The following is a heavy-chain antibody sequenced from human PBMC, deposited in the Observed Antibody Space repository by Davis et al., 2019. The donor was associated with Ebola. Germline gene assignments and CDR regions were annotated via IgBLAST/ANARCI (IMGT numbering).Heavy chain of an antibody. D-gene: IGHD3-3*01. CDR1: GFTFSTYS. CDR2: TSSSSDYI. CDR3: AKAQWSGSYPALDY. Sequence: GESLKISCAASGFTFSTYSMNWVRQAPGKGLEWVSSTSSSSDYIYYADSVKGRFTISRDNSKNTLYLQMNSLRAEDTAVYYCAKAQWSGSYPALDYWGQGTLVTVSS. J-gene: IGHJ4*02. V-gene: IGHV3-21*04.